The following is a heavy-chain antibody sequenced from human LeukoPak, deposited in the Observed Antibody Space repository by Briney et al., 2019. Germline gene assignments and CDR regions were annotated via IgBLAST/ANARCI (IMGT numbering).Heavy chain of an antibody. D-gene: IGHD3-22*01. CDR3: AKDRTMIVVVILFDY. CDR2: ISGSGGST. Sequence: GGSLRLSCAASGFTLSSYAMSWVRQAPGKGLEWVSAISGSGGSTYYADSVKGRFTISRDNSKNTLYLQMNSLRVEDTAVYYCAKDRTMIVVVILFDYWGQGTLVTVSS. V-gene: IGHV3-23*01. J-gene: IGHJ4*02. CDR1: GFTLSSYA.